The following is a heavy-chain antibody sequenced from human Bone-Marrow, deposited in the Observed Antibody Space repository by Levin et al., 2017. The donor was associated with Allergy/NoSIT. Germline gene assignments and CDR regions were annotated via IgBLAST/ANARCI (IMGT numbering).Heavy chain of an antibody. CDR3: ARFPTVSPFVDY. CDR2: ISSTSSDI. D-gene: IGHD4-11*01. V-gene: IGHV3-21*01. CDR1: GFTFNRNS. Sequence: GASVKVSCAASGFTFNRNSMHWVRQAPGKGLDWVSSISSTSSDIYYADSVKGRFTISRDNAKNSLYLQMNSLRAEDTAVYYCARFPTVSPFVDYWGQGTLVTVSS. J-gene: IGHJ4*02.